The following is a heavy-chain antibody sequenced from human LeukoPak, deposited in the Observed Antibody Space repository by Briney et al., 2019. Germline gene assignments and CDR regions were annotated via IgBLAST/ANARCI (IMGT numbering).Heavy chain of an antibody. CDR3: AREGSRGYTDY. CDR1: GGSFRDYY. Sequence: PSETLSLTCAVYGGSFRDYYWTWIRQPPGKGLEWIGEINHSGSTNYNPSLKSRVTISVDTSKNQFSLKLSSVTAADTAVYYCAREGSRGYTDYWGQGTLVTVSS. CDR2: INHSGST. V-gene: IGHV4-34*01. J-gene: IGHJ4*02. D-gene: IGHD5-24*01.